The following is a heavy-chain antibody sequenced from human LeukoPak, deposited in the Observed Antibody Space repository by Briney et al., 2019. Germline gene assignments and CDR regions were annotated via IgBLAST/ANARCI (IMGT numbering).Heavy chain of an antibody. CDR3: ARLPASSWISWYGTNAFDI. CDR2: IYYTGST. V-gene: IGHV4-39*07. J-gene: IGHJ3*02. CDR1: GGSISSISYY. D-gene: IGHD6-13*01. Sequence: SETLSLTCTISGGSISSISYYWGWIRQPPGKGLEWIGSIYYTGSTYYNPSLKSRVTISVDTSKNQFSLKLSSVTAADTAVYYCARLPASSWISWYGTNAFDIWGQGTMVTVSS.